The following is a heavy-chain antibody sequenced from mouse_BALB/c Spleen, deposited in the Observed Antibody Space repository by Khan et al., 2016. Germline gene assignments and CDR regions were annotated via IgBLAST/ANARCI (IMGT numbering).Heavy chain of an antibody. V-gene: IGHV3-2*02. CDR1: GFSITSDSA. Sequence: EVQLQESGPGLVKPSQSLSLTCTVTGFSITSDSAWYFLRPSPGNQLEWMGYLSYSGSTCSNRSLKSRIPITHDTSKSQVFLQLNAVPTEDTATYYCARDYYGGSYFDYWGQGTTLTVSS. D-gene: IGHD1-1*01. J-gene: IGHJ2*01. CDR3: ARDYYGGSYFDY. CDR2: LSYSGST.